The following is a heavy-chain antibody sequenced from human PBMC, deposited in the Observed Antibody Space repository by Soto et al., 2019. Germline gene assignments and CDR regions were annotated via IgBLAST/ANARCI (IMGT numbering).Heavy chain of an antibody. Sequence: SVKVSCKASGGTFSSYAISWVRQAPGQGLEWMGGIIPIFGTANYAQKFQGRVTITADESTSTTYMELSSLRSEDTAVYYCARDYYGSGSYYIPSWFDPWGQGTLVTVSS. CDR2: IIPIFGTA. V-gene: IGHV1-69*13. CDR1: GGTFSSYA. CDR3: ARDYYGSGSYYIPSWFDP. J-gene: IGHJ5*02. D-gene: IGHD3-10*01.